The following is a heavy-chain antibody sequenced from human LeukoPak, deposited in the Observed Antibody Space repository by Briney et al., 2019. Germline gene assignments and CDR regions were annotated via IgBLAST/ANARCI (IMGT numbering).Heavy chain of an antibody. Sequence: PGGSLRLSCAASGFTVSSNSMNWVRQAPGEGLQWVSVIYSGGNTYYADSVKGRFTISRDNSKNTLYLQMNSLRAEDTAVYYCARENNFGSGMDVWGQGTTVTVSS. V-gene: IGHV3-53*01. CDR3: ARENNFGSGMDV. CDR1: GFTVSSNS. D-gene: IGHD3-10*01. CDR2: IYSGGNT. J-gene: IGHJ6*02.